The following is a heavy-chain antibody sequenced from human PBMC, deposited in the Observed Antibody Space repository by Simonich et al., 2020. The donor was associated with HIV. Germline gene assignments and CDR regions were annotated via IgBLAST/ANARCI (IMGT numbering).Heavy chain of an antibody. CDR1: GGSFSGYY. D-gene: IGHD2-2*01. Sequence: QVQLQQWGAGLLKPSETLSLTCAGYGGSFSGYYWSWIRQPPGKGLEWIGEIKHSGNSNRNPSRTSRVTISVDTSKTQFSLKLSSVTAADTAVYYCARGFYQRLYYFDYWGQGTLVTVSS. CDR2: IKHSGNS. J-gene: IGHJ4*02. V-gene: IGHV4-34*01. CDR3: ARGFYQRLYYFDY.